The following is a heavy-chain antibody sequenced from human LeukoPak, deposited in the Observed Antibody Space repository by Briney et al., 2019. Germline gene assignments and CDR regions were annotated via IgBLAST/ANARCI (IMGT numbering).Heavy chain of an antibody. Sequence: PGRSLRLSCIASGFNFGEYTMSWVRQAPGKGLEWVGFIRDKPYGEATKYAASVKGRFTFSRDDSKSIVSLQMSSLITEDTAAYYCARGGASRFDLWGQGTLVIVSS. CDR1: GFNFGEYT. CDR2: IRDKPYGEAT. V-gene: IGHV3-49*04. J-gene: IGHJ4*02. D-gene: IGHD3-10*01. CDR3: ARGGASRFDL.